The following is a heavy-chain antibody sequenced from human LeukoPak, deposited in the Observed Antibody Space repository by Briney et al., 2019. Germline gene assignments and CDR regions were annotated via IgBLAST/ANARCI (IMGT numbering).Heavy chain of an antibody. D-gene: IGHD5-18*01. CDR3: ARLRTRDNSYGSAGDY. CDR1: GFTFSSYA. CDR2: ISYDGSNK. Sequence: PGGSLRLSCAASGFTFSSYAMHWVRQAPGKGLEWVAVISYDGSNKYYADSVKGRFTISRDNSKNTLYLQMNSLRAEDTAVYYCARLRTRDNSYGSAGDYWGQGTLVTVSS. V-gene: IGHV3-30*01. J-gene: IGHJ4*02.